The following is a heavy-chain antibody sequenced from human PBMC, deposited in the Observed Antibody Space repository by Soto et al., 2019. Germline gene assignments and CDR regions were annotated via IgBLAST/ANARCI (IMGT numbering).Heavy chain of an antibody. Sequence: GGSLRLSCAASGFTFSSYGMHWVRQAPGKGLEWVAVIWYDGSNKYYADSVKGRFTISRDNSKNTLYLQMNSLRAEDTAVYYCARSLICSGGSCYANYYYGMDGWGQGTTVTVSS. D-gene: IGHD2-15*01. CDR2: IWYDGSNK. V-gene: IGHV3-33*01. CDR1: GFTFSSYG. J-gene: IGHJ6*02. CDR3: ARSLICSGGSCYANYYYGMDG.